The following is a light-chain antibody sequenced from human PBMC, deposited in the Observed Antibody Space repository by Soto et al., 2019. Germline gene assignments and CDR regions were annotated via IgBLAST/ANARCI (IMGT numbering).Light chain of an antibody. CDR2: AAS. CDR3: QQSYSTTWT. CDR1: QGISTY. J-gene: IGKJ1*01. Sequence: DIQMTQSPSSLSASVGDRVTITCRASQGISTYLNWYQQKPGKAPKLLISAASSLQSGVPSRFSGSGSETDFTLTVSSLQPEEFATYSCQQSYSTTWTFGQGNKVDIK. V-gene: IGKV1-39*01.